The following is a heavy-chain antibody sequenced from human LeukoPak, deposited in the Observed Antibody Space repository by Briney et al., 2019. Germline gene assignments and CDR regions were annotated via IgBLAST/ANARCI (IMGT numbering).Heavy chain of an antibody. CDR1: GGPISSYY. Sequence: PSETLSLPCTVSGGPISSYYGSCIRQPPGKGLEWIGYIYYSGSTKYNPSLKSRVNISVDTSKNQFSLKLTSVTAAGSAVYYCARVGYCTSASCYAGYWYFDLWGRGTLVTVSS. V-gene: IGHV4-59*01. CDR3: ARVGYCTSASCYAGYWYFDL. D-gene: IGHD2-2*03. J-gene: IGHJ2*01. CDR2: IYYSGST.